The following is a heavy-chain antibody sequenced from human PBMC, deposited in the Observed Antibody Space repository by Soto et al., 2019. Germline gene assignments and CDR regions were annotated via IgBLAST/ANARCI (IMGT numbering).Heavy chain of an antibody. CDR2: VDPHGSAT. CDR1: GFSFTGYW. Sequence: GGSLRLSCAASGFSFTGYWMHWVRQPPGKGLVWVSRVDPHGSATKYADYVEGRFTVSRDNAKNTLYLQMDFLAAEDTAVYYCARVLKSSAWDNDVFDLWGQGTVVTVSS. J-gene: IGHJ3*01. V-gene: IGHV3-74*03. CDR3: ARVLKSSAWDNDVFDL. D-gene: IGHD6-19*01.